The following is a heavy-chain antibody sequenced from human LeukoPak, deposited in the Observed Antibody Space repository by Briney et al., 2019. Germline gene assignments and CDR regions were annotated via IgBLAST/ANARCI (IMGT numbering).Heavy chain of an antibody. CDR1: GGSISSYY. CDR2: IYYRAST. CDR3: ARHIAARLASGYYYYMDV. V-gene: IGHV4-59*01. Sequence: SETLSLTCTVSGGSISSYYWSWIRQPPGKGLEYIGDIYYRASTNYNPSLKSRVTMSLEMSKNQFSLKLSSVTAADTAVYYCARHIAARLASGYYYYMDVWGKGTTVTVSS. D-gene: IGHD6-6*01. J-gene: IGHJ6*03.